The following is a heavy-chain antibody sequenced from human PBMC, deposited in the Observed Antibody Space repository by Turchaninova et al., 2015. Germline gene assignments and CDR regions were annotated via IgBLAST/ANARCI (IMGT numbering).Heavy chain of an antibody. CDR2: INHSGST. Sequence: QVQLQQWGAGRLKPSETLSLTCAVYGGSFSGYYCSWNRQSSWKGLEGIGEINHSGSTNYNPSLKSRVIISVDTSKNQFSLKLSSVTAADTAVYYCARGVPGYWGQGILVTVSS. V-gene: IGHV4-34*01. J-gene: IGHJ4*02. CDR1: GGSFSGYY. CDR3: ARGVPGY.